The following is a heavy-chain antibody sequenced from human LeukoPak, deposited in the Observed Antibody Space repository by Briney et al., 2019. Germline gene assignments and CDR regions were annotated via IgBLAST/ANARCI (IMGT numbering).Heavy chain of an antibody. Sequence: SETLSLTCAVSGGSISSSNWWSWVRQPPGKGLEWIGEIYHSGSTNYNPSLKSRVTISVDKSKNQFSLKLSSVTAADTAVYYCASRADDFWSGEAWFDPWGQGTLVTVSS. CDR1: GGSISSSNW. D-gene: IGHD3-3*01. V-gene: IGHV4-4*02. CDR2: IYHSGST. J-gene: IGHJ5*02. CDR3: ASRADDFWSGEAWFDP.